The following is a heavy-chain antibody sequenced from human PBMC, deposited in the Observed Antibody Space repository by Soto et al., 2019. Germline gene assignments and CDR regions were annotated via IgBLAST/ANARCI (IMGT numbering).Heavy chain of an antibody. Sequence: QVQLQQWGAGLLKPSETLSLTCAVYGGSFSGYYCSWIRQPPGKGLEWIGEINHSGSTNYNPSLKSQDTISVDTSKSQCSLKLSSVTAADTAVYYCARGQSSLLLDCWGQGVLVTVSS. CDR1: GGSFSGYY. CDR3: ARGQSSLLLDC. D-gene: IGHD2-8*02. V-gene: IGHV4-34*01. CDR2: INHSGST. J-gene: IGHJ4*02.